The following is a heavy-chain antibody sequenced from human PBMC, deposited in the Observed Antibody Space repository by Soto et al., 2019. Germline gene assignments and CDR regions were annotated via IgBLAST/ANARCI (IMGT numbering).Heavy chain of an antibody. D-gene: IGHD2-15*01. CDR2: ISSGGSPI. J-gene: IGHJ4*02. V-gene: IGHV3-48*02. Sequence: GGSLRLSCAASGFTFSTYSMNWVRQAPGKGLEWVSYISSGGSPIHYADSVKGRFTISRDNAKDSLYLQMNSLRDEDTAVYYCVRGVGWTPTTTVYYFDFWGQGTLVTVSS. CDR3: VRGVGWTPTTTVYYFDF. CDR1: GFTFSTYS.